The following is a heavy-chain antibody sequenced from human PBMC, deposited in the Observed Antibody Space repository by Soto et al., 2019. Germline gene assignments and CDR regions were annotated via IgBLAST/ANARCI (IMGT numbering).Heavy chain of an antibody. CDR1: GYSFTSYW. V-gene: IGHV5-51*01. J-gene: IGHJ3*02. CDR2: IYPGDSDT. CDR3: ARPLSSGYYFDAFDI. Sequence: GSLKISCKGSGYSFTSYWIGWVRQMPGKGLGWMGIIYPGDSDTRYSPSFQGQVTISADKSISTAYLQWSSLKASDTAMYYCARPLSSGYYFDAFDIWGQGTMVTVSS. D-gene: IGHD3-22*01.